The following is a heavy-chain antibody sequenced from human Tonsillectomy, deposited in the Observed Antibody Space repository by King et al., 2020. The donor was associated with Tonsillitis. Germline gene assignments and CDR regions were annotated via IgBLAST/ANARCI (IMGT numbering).Heavy chain of an antibody. CDR3: AGVGNCRGGSCYSSFDY. V-gene: IGHV1-8*01. Sequence: VQLVQSGAEVKKPGASVKVSCKASGYTFTSYDINWVRQATGQGLEWVGWMNPNSGNTGYAQNIQGRFPMTRNTSISTAYMELSSLRSEDTAVYYCAGVGNCRGGSCYSSFDYWGQGTLVTVSS. CDR2: MNPNSGNT. D-gene: IGHD2-15*01. J-gene: IGHJ4*02. CDR1: GYTFTSYD.